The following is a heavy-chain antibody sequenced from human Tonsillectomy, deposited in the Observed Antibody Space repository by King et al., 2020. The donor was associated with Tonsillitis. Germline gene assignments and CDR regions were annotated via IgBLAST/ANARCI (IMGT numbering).Heavy chain of an antibody. V-gene: IGHV3-11*05. CDR2: ISASNSYT. Sequence: VQLVESGGGLVKPRGSLRLSCAASGFTFSDYYMAWIRQAPGRGLEWVSYISASNSYTNYADSVKGRFTISRDNAKNSLYLQMDSLRAEDTALYYCAKGLSFRPDAFDIWGQGTRVTVSS. CDR3: AKGLSFRPDAFDI. D-gene: IGHD4/OR15-4a*01. J-gene: IGHJ3*02. CDR1: GFTFSDYY.